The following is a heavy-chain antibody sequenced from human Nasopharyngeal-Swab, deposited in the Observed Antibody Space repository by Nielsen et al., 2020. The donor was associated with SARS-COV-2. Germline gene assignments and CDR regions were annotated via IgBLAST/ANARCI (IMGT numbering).Heavy chain of an antibody. CDR2: ISSSGGTT. D-gene: IGHD3-10*01. Sequence: GESLKISCAASGFIFTNYATSWVRQAPGKGLEWVSVISSSGGTTDYAESVKGRFTISRDNSKNTLYLQMNSLRADDTAVYYCARVRVAVRGAFDIWGQGTMVTVSS. V-gene: IGHV3-23*01. J-gene: IGHJ3*02. CDR1: GFIFTNYA. CDR3: ARVRVAVRGAFDI.